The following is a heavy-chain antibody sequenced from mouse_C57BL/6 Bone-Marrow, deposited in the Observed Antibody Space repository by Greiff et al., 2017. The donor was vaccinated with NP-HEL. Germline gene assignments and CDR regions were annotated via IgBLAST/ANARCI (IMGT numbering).Heavy chain of an antibody. V-gene: IGHV1-82*01. CDR2: IYPGDGDT. J-gene: IGHJ4*01. CDR1: GYAFSSSW. CDR3: ARAGLYYYAMGY. D-gene: IGHD3-3*01. Sequence: QVQLQQSGPELVKPGASVKISCKASGYAFSSSWMNWVKQRPGKGLEWIGRIYPGDGDTNYNGKFKGKATLTADKSSSTAYMQLSSLTSEDSAVYFCARAGLYYYAMGYWGQGTSVTVSS.